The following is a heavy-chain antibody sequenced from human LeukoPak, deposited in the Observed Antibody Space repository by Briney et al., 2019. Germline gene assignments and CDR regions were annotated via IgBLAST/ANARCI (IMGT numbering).Heavy chain of an antibody. CDR2: FYSGGSA. V-gene: IGHV4-39*07. CDR3: ARKQGGTMYDV. J-gene: IGHJ4*02. Sequence: SETLSLTCIVPGGSISSSNYYWAWIRQPPGKGLEWIGTFYSGGSAYYNPSLTSRASISKDTSDNQFSLRLYSVTDADAAVYYCARKQGGTMYDVWGQGTQVTVSS. D-gene: IGHD1-7*01. CDR1: GGSISSSNYY.